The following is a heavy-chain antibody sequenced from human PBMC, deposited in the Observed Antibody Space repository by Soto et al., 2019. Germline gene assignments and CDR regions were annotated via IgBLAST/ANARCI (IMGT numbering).Heavy chain of an antibody. V-gene: IGHV4-61*05. Sequence: SETLSLTCPVSGGSIRSSSYYWGWIRQPPGKGLEWIGYIYYSGSTNYNPSLKSRVTISVDTSKNQFSLKLSSVTAADTAVYYCARSARFDYWSQGTLVTVSS. CDR3: ARSARFDY. CDR1: GGSIRSSSYY. D-gene: IGHD6-6*01. CDR2: IYYSGST. J-gene: IGHJ4*02.